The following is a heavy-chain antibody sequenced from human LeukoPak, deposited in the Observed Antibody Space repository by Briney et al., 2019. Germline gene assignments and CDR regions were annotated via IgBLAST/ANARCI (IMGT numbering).Heavy chain of an antibody. V-gene: IGHV4-38-2*02. CDR2: IYYSGST. CDR1: GYSISSGYY. D-gene: IGHD5-18*01. Sequence: SETLSLTCTVSGYSISSGYYWGWIRQPPGKGLEWIGSIYYSGSTYYNPSLKSRVTISVDTSKNQFSLKLSSVTAADTAVYYCAAQDTAGGVYWGQGTLVTVSS. J-gene: IGHJ4*02. CDR3: AAQDTAGGVY.